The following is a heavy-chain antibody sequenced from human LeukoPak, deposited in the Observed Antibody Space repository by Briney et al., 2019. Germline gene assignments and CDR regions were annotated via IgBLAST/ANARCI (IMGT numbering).Heavy chain of an antibody. CDR2: INHSGST. CDR3: ARGYDYVWGSYLPPFGY. CDR1: GGSLSGYY. D-gene: IGHD3-16*02. V-gene: IGHV4-34*01. J-gene: IGHJ4*02. Sequence: SETLSLTCAVYGGSLSGYYWSWIRQPPGKGLEWIGEINHSGSTNYNPSLKSRVTISVDTSKNQFSLKLSSVTAADTAVYYCARGYDYVWGSYLPPFGYWGQGTLVTVSS.